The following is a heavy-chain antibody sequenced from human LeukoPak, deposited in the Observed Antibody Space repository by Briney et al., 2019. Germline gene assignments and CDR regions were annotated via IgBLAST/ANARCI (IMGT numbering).Heavy chain of an antibody. Sequence: PGGSLRLSCAASGFTFSSYAMSWVRQAPGKGLEWVSGISWNSGSIGYADSVKGRFTISRDNAKNSLYLQMNSLRAEDTALYYCAKDISDGRSSSSDWGQGTLVTVSS. V-gene: IGHV3-9*01. D-gene: IGHD6-6*01. CDR3: AKDISDGRSSSSD. J-gene: IGHJ4*02. CDR2: ISWNSGSI. CDR1: GFTFSSYA.